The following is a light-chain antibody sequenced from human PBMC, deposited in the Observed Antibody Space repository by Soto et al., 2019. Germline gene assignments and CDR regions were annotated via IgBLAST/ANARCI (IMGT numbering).Light chain of an antibody. Sequence: DIQMTQSPSSLSASVGDRVTITCRASQSITSYLNWYQQKPGKAPKFLIYDASNLETGVPSRFSGSGSGTQFTFTISSLQPEDVATYHCQQYDTLPLTFGGGTKLEI. CDR2: DAS. CDR3: QQYDTLPLT. V-gene: IGKV1-33*01. J-gene: IGKJ4*01. CDR1: QSITSY.